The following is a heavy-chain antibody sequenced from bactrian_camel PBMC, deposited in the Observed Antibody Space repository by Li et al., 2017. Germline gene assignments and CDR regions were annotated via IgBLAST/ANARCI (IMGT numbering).Heavy chain of an antibody. D-gene: IGHD2*01. CDR2: ISADPEVST. CDR1: GYVYTSYC. CDR3: AANFGPYCSGPWHSYLFRY. Sequence: HVQLVESGGDSVEAGGSLKLSCAAPGYVYTSYCMGWFRQKPGNDECELVSTISADPEVSTYYADSVKGRFTISQDNAKNTVHLQMNSLKPEDTAMYYCAANFGPYCSGPWHSYLFRYCGQGTQVTVS. J-gene: IGHJ6*01. V-gene: IGHV3-3*01.